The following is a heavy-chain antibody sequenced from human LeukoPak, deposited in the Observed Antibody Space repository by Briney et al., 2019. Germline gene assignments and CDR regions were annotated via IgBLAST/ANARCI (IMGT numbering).Heavy chain of an antibody. CDR2: LNSDGGST. V-gene: IGHV3-74*01. CDR3: ARGLGGTGDH. J-gene: IGHJ4*02. Sequence: GGSLRLSCAASGFIFSDYWMHWVRQAPGKGLVWVSRLNSDGGSTIYADSVKGRFTISRDNAKNTLYLQMNSLRAEDTAVYYCARGLGGTGDHWGQGTLVTVSS. D-gene: IGHD3-10*01. CDR1: GFIFSDYW.